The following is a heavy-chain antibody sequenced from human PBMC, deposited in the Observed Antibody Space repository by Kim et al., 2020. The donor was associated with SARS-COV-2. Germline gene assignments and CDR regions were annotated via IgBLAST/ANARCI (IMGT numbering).Heavy chain of an antibody. CDR2: IYYSGST. CDR1: GASISSSSYY. CDR3: ARHYCGTATCFRVMDV. J-gene: IGHJ6*02. V-gene: IGHV4-39*01. Sequence: LETLSLTCTVSGASISSSSYYWGWIRQPPGTRPEWIGTIYYSGSTYYNPSLKSRVTISVDTSKNQFSLRLSSVTAADTAVYYCARHYCGTATCFRVMDVWGQGTTVSVSS. D-gene: IGHD2-2*01.